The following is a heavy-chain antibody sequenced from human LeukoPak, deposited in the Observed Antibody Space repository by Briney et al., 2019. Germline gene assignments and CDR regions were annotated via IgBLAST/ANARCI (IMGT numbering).Heavy chain of an antibody. CDR2: IKSKTDGGTT. CDR3: TIIVVVPAAISAYSNRGSGDY. D-gene: IGHD2-2*01. Sequence: PGGSLKLSCAASGFTFSNAWMSWVRQAPGKGLEWVGRIKSKTDGGTTDYAAPVKGRFTISRDDSKNTLYLQMNSLKTEDTAVYYCTIIVVVPAAISAYSNRGSGDYWGQGTLVTVSS. CDR1: GFTFSNAW. V-gene: IGHV3-15*01. J-gene: IGHJ4*02.